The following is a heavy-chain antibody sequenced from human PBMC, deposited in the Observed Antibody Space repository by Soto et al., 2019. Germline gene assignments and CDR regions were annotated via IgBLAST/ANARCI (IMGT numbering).Heavy chain of an antibody. D-gene: IGHD6-19*01. CDR2: MNPSTGNT. J-gene: IGHJ5*02. CDR1: GYTFTRYD. Sequence: ASVKVSCKASGYTFTRYDIIWVRQATGQGLEWMGWMNPSTGNTDSAEKFQGRLTMTRNTSISTVYMELSSLSFEATAVYYCARGRIIVAGGFDPWGQGTLVTVSS. CDR3: ARGRIIVAGGFDP. V-gene: IGHV1-8*01.